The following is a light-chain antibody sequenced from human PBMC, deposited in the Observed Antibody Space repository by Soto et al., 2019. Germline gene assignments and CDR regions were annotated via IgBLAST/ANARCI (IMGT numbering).Light chain of an antibody. CDR3: PSFDTNLRGSV. V-gene: IGLV1-40*01. J-gene: IGLJ3*02. CDR2: GNN. Sequence: QSVLTQPPSVSGAPGQRVTISCSGTSSNIGAGYDVHWYHQLPGTAPKLLIFGNNNRPSGVPARFSASRSGTSDSLAITGIQAGDEADYYCPSFDTNLRGSVFGGGTKLTVL. CDR1: SSNIGAGYD.